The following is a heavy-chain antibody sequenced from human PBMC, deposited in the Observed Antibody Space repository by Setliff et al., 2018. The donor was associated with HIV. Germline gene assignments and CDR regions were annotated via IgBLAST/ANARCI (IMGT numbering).Heavy chain of an antibody. D-gene: IGHD5-18*01. V-gene: IGHV1-18*01. CDR1: GSTFTSYA. Sequence: ASVKVSCKASGSTFTSYAINWVRQAPGQGLEWMGWISAYDGNTDQAQRFRDRVTMTTDTSTRTAYMELRSLRSDDTAVYYCARDPSRWVQPVTRITAFDIWGQGTMVTVSS. CDR3: ARDPSRWVQPVTRITAFDI. J-gene: IGHJ3*02. CDR2: ISAYDGNT.